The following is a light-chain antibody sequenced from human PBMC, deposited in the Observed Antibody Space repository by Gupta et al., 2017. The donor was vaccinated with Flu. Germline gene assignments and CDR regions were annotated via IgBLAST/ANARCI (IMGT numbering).Light chain of an antibody. CDR2: DAS. CDR1: QSVSSYY. J-gene: IGKJ4*01. CDR3: QQYGSSPLT. Sequence: EIVLTPSPGTLSLSPGERATLSCRASQSVSSYYLAWYQQRPGQAPRLLIHDASIRATGIPDRFSGSGSETDFTLTISRLEPEDFAVYYCQQYGSSPLTFGGGTKLEI. V-gene: IGKV3-20*01.